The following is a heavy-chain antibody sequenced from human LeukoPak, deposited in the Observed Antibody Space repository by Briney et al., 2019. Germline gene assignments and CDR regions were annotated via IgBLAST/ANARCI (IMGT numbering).Heavy chain of an antibody. Sequence: GGSLRLSCAASGFTFSSYSMNWVRQAPGKGLEWVSSISSSSSYIYYADSVKGRFTISRDNAKNSLYLQMNSLRAEDTAVYYCARDSVYGDYGYFDLWGRGTLVTVSS. J-gene: IGHJ2*01. D-gene: IGHD4-17*01. CDR3: ARDSVYGDYGYFDL. CDR2: ISSSSSYI. V-gene: IGHV3-21*01. CDR1: GFTFSSYS.